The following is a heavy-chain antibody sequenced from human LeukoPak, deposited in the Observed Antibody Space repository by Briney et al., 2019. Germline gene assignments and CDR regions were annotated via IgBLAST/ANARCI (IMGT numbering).Heavy chain of an antibody. CDR1: GVSTRSETHY. J-gene: IGHJ4*02. V-gene: IGHV4-31*03. Sequence: KPSQTLSLTCTVSGVSTRSETHYWSWLRQHPGKGPEWIAYIYYTAGAYYNPSLESRVSISLDASENQFSLKLSSVTAADTAVYYCARGRRELKYAPDYWGQGTLVTVSS. CDR2: IYYTAGA. CDR3: ARGRRELKYAPDY. D-gene: IGHD2-2*01.